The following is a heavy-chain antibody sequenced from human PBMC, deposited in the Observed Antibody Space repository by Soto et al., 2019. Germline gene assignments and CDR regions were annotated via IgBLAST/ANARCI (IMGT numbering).Heavy chain of an antibody. CDR2: IIPIFGTA. V-gene: IGHV1-69*13. Sequence: ASVKVSCKASGGTFSSYAISWVRQAPGQGLEWMGGIIPIFGTANYAQKFQGRVTITADESTSTAYMELSSLRSEDTAVYYCARSSGYYWAFDYWGQGTLVTVSS. J-gene: IGHJ4*02. CDR1: GGTFSSYA. D-gene: IGHD3-22*01. CDR3: ARSSGYYWAFDY.